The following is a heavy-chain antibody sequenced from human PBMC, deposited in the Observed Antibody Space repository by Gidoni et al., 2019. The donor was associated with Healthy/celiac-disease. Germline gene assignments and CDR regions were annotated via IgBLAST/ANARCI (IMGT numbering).Heavy chain of an antibody. D-gene: IGHD5-18*01. CDR3: ARGPWIQLWADAFDI. V-gene: IGHV1-8*01. Sequence: QVQLVQSGAEVKKPGASVNVSCKASGYTFTSYDINWVRQATGQGLAWMGLMNPNSGNTGYAQKVQGRVTMTRNTSISTAYMELSSLRSEDTAVYYCARGPWIQLWADAFDIWGQGTRVTVSS. CDR1: GYTFTSYD. CDR2: MNPNSGNT. J-gene: IGHJ3*02.